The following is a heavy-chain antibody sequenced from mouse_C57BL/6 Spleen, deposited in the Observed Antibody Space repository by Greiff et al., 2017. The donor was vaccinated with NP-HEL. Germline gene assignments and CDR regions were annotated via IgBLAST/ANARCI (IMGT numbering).Heavy chain of an antibody. CDR3: TRGTTVVPNWYFDV. Sequence: VQLQQSGAELVRPGASVTLSCKASGYTFTDYEMHWVKQTPVHGLEWIGAIDPETGGTAYNQKFKGKAILTADKSSSTAYMELRSLTSEDSAVYYCTRGTTVVPNWYFDVWGTGTTVTVSS. V-gene: IGHV1-15*01. CDR2: IDPETGGT. J-gene: IGHJ1*03. D-gene: IGHD1-1*01. CDR1: GYTFTDYE.